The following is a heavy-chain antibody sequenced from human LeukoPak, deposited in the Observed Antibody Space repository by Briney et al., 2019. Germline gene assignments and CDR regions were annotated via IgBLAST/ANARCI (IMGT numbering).Heavy chain of an antibody. D-gene: IGHD5-18*01. Sequence: HPGGSLRLSCTTSGFTFSDYVLTWVRQAPGKGLEWVSFIRTGGTTDYAASVKGRFTISRDDSKSIAYLQMNSLETEDTAVYYCTRWVVNSNLDYWGQGTLVTVSS. CDR1: GFTFSDYV. CDR2: IRTGGTT. V-gene: IGHV3-49*04. J-gene: IGHJ4*02. CDR3: TRWVVNSNLDY.